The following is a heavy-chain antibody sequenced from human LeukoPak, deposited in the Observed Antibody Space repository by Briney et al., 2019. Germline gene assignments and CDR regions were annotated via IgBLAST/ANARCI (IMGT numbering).Heavy chain of an antibody. Sequence: PSETLSLTCAVYGGSFSGYYWSWIRQPPGKGLEWIGEINHSGSTNYNPSLKSRVTISVDTSKNQFSLKLSSVTAADTAVYYCARSPRIAVAGTFQHWGQGTLVTVSS. D-gene: IGHD6-19*01. J-gene: IGHJ1*01. CDR1: GGSFSGYY. V-gene: IGHV4-34*01. CDR3: ARSPRIAVAGTFQH. CDR2: INHSGST.